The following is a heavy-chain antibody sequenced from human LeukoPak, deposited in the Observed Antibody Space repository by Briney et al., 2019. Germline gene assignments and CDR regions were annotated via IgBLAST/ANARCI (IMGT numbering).Heavy chain of an antibody. CDR2: IYYSGST. V-gene: IGHV4-39*07. CDR3: ARFGLWFGELSLAFDI. CDR1: GGSISSSSYY. D-gene: IGHD3-10*01. Sequence: PSETLSLTCTVSGGSISSSSYYWGWIRQPPGKGLEWIGSIYYSGSTYYNPSLKSRVTISVDTSKNQFSLKLSSVTAADTAVYYCARFGLWFGELSLAFDIWGQGTMVTVSS. J-gene: IGHJ3*02.